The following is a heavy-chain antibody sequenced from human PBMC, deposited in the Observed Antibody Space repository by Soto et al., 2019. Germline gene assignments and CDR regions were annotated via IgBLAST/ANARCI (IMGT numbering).Heavy chain of an antibody. V-gene: IGHV3-15*07. CDR1: GFTFSNAW. J-gene: IGHJ6*02. D-gene: IGHD3-3*01. CDR2: IKSKTDGGTT. Sequence: GGSLRLSCAASGFTFSNAWMNWVRQAPGKGLEWVGRIKSKTDGGTTDYAAPVKGRFTISRDDSKNTLYMQMNSLKTEDTAVYYCTTSLRGALRFLEWRTGMDVWGQGTTVTVSS. CDR3: TTSLRGALRFLEWRTGMDV.